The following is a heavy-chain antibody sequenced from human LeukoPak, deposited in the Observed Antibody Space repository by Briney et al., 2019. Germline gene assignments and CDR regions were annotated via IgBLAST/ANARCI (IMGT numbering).Heavy chain of an antibody. CDR1: GFTFSDYY. Sequence: PGGSLRLSCAASGFTFSDYYMSWVRQAPGKGPEWVANIKQDGSEKYYVDSVKGRFTISRDNAKNSLYLQMNSLRAEDTAVYYCARGSEDTYYYYYYMDVWGKGTTVTVSS. D-gene: IGHD2-15*01. CDR2: IKQDGSEK. CDR3: ARGSEDTYYYYYYMDV. J-gene: IGHJ6*03. V-gene: IGHV3-7*04.